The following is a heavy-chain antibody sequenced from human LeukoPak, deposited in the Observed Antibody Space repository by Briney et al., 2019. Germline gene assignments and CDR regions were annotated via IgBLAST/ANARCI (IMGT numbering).Heavy chain of an antibody. CDR2: ISAYKGNT. V-gene: IGHV1-18*01. CDR1: GYTFTSYG. Sequence: GASVKVSCKASGYTFTSYGISWVRHAPGQGLEWRGGISAYKGNTNYAQKLQGRVTTTHDTSTSTASLELRGLRSDDTAVYYCARDGEAVAGTGFDYWGQGTLVTVSS. J-gene: IGHJ4*02. D-gene: IGHD6-19*01. CDR3: ARDGEAVAGTGFDY.